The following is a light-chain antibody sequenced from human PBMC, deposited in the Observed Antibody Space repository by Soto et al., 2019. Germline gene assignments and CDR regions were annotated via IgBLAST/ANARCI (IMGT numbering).Light chain of an antibody. CDR1: QSLSSSY. CDR2: DAS. CDR3: QQYGRSPIT. V-gene: IGKV3-20*01. J-gene: IGKJ3*01. Sequence: EIVLTQSPGTLSLSPGESATLSCRASQSLSSSYLAWYQQKPGQAPRLLIYDASSRATGIPDRFSGSASGTDFTLTISRLEPEDFAVYYCQQYGRSPITFGPGTKVDIK.